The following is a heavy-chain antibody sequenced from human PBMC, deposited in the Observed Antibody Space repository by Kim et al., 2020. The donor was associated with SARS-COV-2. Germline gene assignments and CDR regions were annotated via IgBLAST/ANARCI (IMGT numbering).Heavy chain of an antibody. D-gene: IGHD3-9*01. CDR1: GGSFSGYY. CDR3: ARTVLRYFDWLSQRGVCFDY. J-gene: IGHJ4*02. CDR2: INHSGST. V-gene: IGHV4-34*01. Sequence: SETLSLTCAVYGGSFSGYYWSWIRQPPGKGLEWIGEINHSGSTNYNPSLKSRVTISVDTSKNQFSLKLSSVAAADTAVYYCARTVLRYFDWLSQRGVCFDYWGQGTLVTVSS.